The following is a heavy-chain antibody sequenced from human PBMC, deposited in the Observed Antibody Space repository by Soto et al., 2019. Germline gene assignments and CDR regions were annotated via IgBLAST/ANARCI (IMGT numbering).Heavy chain of an antibody. V-gene: IGHV3-30*18. D-gene: IGHD6-19*01. CDR3: AKDIQQWLSTRQYFQH. J-gene: IGHJ1*01. Sequence: PGGSLRLSCAASGFTFSSYGMHWVRQAPGKGLEWVAVISYDGSNKYYADSVKGRFTISRDNSKNTLYLQMNSLRAEDTAVYYCAKDIQQWLSTRQYFQHWGQDTLVTVSS. CDR1: GFTFSSYG. CDR2: ISYDGSNK.